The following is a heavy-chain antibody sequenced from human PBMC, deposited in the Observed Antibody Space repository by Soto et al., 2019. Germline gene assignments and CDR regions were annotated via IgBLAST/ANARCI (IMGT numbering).Heavy chain of an antibody. J-gene: IGHJ6*02. D-gene: IGHD6-19*01. V-gene: IGHV1-69*12. CDR1: GGTFRTYA. CDR2: IIPIFGTV. CDR3: AKGAVAGTPTSYYYYGIDV. Sequence: QVQLLQSGAEVKKPGSSVRVSCEASGGTFRTYAISWVRQAPGQGLEWMGDIIPIFGTVNYAQKFQGRVTITADESTTTVYMDLRSLRSEDTAVYYCAKGAVAGTPTSYYYYGIDVWGHGTTVTVSS.